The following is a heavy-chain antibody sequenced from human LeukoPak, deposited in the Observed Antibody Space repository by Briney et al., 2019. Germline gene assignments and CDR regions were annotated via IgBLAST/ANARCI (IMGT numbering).Heavy chain of an antibody. D-gene: IGHD3-10*01. CDR1: GSTFNNYY. CDR3: ARENYGSGSYGAFDI. J-gene: IGHJ3*02. V-gene: IGHV1-2*02. Sequence: ASVKVSCKASGSTFNNYYVHWVRQAPGQGLEWMGWIDPNRGGTNYAQKFQGRVTMTRDTSISTAYMELSSLRSEDTAVYYCARENYGSGSYGAFDIWGQGTMVTVSS. CDR2: IDPNRGGT.